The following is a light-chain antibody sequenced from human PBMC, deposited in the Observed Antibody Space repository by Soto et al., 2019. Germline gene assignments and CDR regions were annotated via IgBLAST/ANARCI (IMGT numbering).Light chain of an antibody. V-gene: IGLV2-8*01. CDR3: TSYASGTNV. CDR2: DVN. CDR1: SSDVGGYNY. Sequence: QSALTQPPSASGSPGQSVTISCTGTSSDVGGYNYVSWYQQHPGKVPKLMVYDVNKRPSGVPDRFSGSTSGNTASLTVAGLQAEDEADYYCTSYASGTNVFGTGTKLTVL. J-gene: IGLJ1*01.